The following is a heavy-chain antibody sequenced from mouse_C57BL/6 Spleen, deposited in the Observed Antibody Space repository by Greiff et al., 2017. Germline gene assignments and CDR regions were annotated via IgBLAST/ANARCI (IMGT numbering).Heavy chain of an antibody. V-gene: IGHV5-6*01. CDR2: ISSGGSYT. Sequence: EVQLVESGGDLVKPGGSLKLSCAASGFTFSSYGMSWVRQTPDKRLEWVATISSGGSYTYYPDSVKGRFTISRDNAKNTLYLQMSSLKSEDTAMYYSARQGVGFDYWGQGTTLTVSS. J-gene: IGHJ2*01. CDR3: ARQGVGFDY. CDR1: GFTFSSYG. D-gene: IGHD1-3*01.